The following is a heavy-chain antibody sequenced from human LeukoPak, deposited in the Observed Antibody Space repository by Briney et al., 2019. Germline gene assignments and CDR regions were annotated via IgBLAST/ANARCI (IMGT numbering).Heavy chain of an antibody. V-gene: IGHV3-30-3*01. CDR1: GFTFSSYA. D-gene: IGHD3-16*01. J-gene: IGHJ4*02. CDR3: AKDKIWGEDYFDY. Sequence: GRSLRLSCAASGFTFSSYAMHWVRQAPGKGLEWVAVISYDGSNKYYADSVKGRFTISRDNSKNTLYLQMNSLRVEDTAVYYCAKDKIWGEDYFDYWGQGTLVTVSS. CDR2: ISYDGSNK.